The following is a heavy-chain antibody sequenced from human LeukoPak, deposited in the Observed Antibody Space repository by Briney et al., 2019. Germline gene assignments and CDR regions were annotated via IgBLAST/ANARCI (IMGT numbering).Heavy chain of an antibody. CDR2: IYWDDDK. J-gene: IGHJ4*02. CDR3: ARLTYYYDSSGSKAYYFDY. D-gene: IGHD3-22*01. V-gene: IGHV2-5*02. Sequence: SGPTLVNPTQTLTLTCAFSGFSLSTSGVGVGWIRQSPGKALEWLALIYWDDDKRYSPSLKSRLTITKDTSKNQVVLTMTNMDPVDTATYYCARLTYYYDSSGSKAYYFDYWGQGTLVTVSS. CDR1: GFSLSTSGVG.